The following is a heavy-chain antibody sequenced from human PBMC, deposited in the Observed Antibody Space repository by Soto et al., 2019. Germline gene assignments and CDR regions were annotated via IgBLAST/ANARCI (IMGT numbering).Heavy chain of an antibody. J-gene: IGHJ6*02. CDR3: ARGMGEESTFYKYYGMDV. CDR1: GGSLSGFY. Sequence: SETLSLTCAGYGGSLSGFYWSWIRQPPGKGLEWIGESDHSGRTKYNAPLKSRVTISVDTSKKQFSLKLSSVTAADTAVYYCARGMGEESTFYKYYGMDVWGQGTTVTVSS. CDR2: SDHSGRT. V-gene: IGHV4-34*01. D-gene: IGHD3-16*01.